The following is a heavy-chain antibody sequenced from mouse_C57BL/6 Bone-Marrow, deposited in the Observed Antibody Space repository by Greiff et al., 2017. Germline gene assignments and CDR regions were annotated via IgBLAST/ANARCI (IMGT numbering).Heavy chain of an antibody. CDR3: AREGNYYGSGGFAY. Sequence: EVKLVESEGGLVQPGSSMKLSCTASGFTFSDYYMAWVRQVPEKGLEWVANINYDGSSTYYLDSLKSRFIISRDNAKNILYLQMSSLKSEDTATYYCAREGNYYGSGGFAYWGQGTLVTVSA. V-gene: IGHV5-16*01. CDR1: GFTFSDYY. D-gene: IGHD1-1*01. CDR2: INYDGSST. J-gene: IGHJ3*01.